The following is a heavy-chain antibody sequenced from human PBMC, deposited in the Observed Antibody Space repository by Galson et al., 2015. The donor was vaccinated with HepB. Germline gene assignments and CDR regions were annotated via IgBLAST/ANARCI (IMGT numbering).Heavy chain of an antibody. CDR2: ISHRGST. V-gene: IGHV4-34*01. Sequence: SETLSLTCAVYGGSFSGFYWSWIRQPPGKGLEWIGEISHRGSTNYNPSLKSRVTISVDTSKNQFSLKLRSLTAADTALYYCARGNDYGSGTFYKSYGIEVWGQGTMVIVSS. CDR3: ARGNDYGSGTFYKSYGIEV. D-gene: IGHD3-10*01. J-gene: IGHJ3*01. CDR1: GGSFSGFY.